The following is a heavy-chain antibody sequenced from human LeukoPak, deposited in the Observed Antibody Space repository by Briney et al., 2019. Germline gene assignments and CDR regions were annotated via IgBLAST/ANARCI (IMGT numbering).Heavy chain of an antibody. CDR3: ARAKVDNFKRWLQLKGEYYFDY. J-gene: IGHJ4*02. CDR1: GYTFTSYD. Sequence: ASVKVSCKASGYTFTSYDINWVRQATGQGLEWMGWINPNSGNTGYAQKFQGRVTMTRNTSISTAYMELSSLRSEDTAVYYCARAKVDNFKRWLQLKGEYYFDYWGQGTLVTVSS. D-gene: IGHD5-24*01. CDR2: INPNSGNT. V-gene: IGHV1-8*01.